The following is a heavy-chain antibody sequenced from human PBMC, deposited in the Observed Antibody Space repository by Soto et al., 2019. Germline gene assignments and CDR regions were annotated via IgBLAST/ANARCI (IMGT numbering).Heavy chain of an antibody. CDR3: ASLNDRYDSSGHLVR. CDR2: IYHSGST. Sequence: SETLSLTCAVSGYSISSGYYWSWIRQPPGKGLEWIGSIYHSGSTYYNPSLKSRVTISVDTSKNQFSLKLSSVTAADTAVYYCASLNDRYDSSGHLVRWGQGTLVTVSS. V-gene: IGHV4-38-2*01. CDR1: GYSISSGYY. J-gene: IGHJ1*01. D-gene: IGHD3-22*01.